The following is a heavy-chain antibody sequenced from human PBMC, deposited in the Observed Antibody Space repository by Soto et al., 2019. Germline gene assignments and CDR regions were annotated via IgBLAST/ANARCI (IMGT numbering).Heavy chain of an antibody. D-gene: IGHD6-19*01. CDR1: GYSISSGYY. Sequence: SETLSLTCAVSGYSISSGYYSGWVRQPPGKGLEWIGSTYHSGSTYYNPSLKSRATISVDTSKNQFSLKLSSVTAADTAVYYCASLIAVAGTIRYWGQGTLVTVSS. J-gene: IGHJ4*02. CDR3: ASLIAVAGTIRY. V-gene: IGHV4-38-2*01. CDR2: TYHSGST.